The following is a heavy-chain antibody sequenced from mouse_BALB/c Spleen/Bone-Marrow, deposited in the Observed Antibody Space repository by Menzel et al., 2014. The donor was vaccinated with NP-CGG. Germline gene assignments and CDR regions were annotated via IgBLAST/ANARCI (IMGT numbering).Heavy chain of an antibody. Sequence: VQLQQPGAELVKPGASVKLSCTASGFNIKDTYIHWVKQRPEQGLEWIGRIDPANGNTKYDPKFQGKATITADTSSNTAYLQLSSLTSKDTAVYYCARRLRSAMDYWGQGTSVTVSS. J-gene: IGHJ4*01. CDR2: IDPANGNT. CDR1: GFNIKDTY. D-gene: IGHD1-1*01. V-gene: IGHV14-3*02. CDR3: ARRLRSAMDY.